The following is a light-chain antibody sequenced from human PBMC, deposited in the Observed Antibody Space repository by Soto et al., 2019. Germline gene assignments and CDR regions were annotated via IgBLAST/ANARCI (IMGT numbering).Light chain of an antibody. CDR2: DVS. CDR1: ISDVGNYNY. V-gene: IGLV2-11*01. Sequence: QSALTQPPSVSGSPGQSVSISCTGSISDVGNYNYVSWYQQHPGKAPKLMIFDVSRRPSGVPDRFSGSKSGNTASLTISGLQAEDEADYYCCSYAGNNIVIFGGGTKLTVL. CDR3: CSYAGNNIVI. J-gene: IGLJ2*01.